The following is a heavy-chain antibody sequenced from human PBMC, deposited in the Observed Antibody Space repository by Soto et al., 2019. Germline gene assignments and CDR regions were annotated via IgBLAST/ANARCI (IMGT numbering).Heavy chain of an antibody. CDR3: ARDPSSDYGDYYYYYGMDV. CDR1: GFTFSIYW. CDR2: INGDGSST. D-gene: IGHD4-17*01. Sequence: GGSLRLSCAASGFTFSIYWMHWVRQAPGKGLVWVSRINGDGSSTSYADSVKGRFTISRDNAKNTLYLQMNSLRAEDTGVYYCARDPSSDYGDYYYYYGMDVGGQGTRGTVSS. J-gene: IGHJ6*02. V-gene: IGHV3-74*01.